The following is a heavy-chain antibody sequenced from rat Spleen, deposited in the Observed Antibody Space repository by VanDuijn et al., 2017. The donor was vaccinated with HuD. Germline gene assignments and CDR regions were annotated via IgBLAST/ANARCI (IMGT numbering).Heavy chain of an antibody. V-gene: IGHV2S63*01. D-gene: IGHD1-12*01. CDR2: IWTGGST. CDR1: GFSLTSYH. CDR3: VRDNRESYAHFDY. J-gene: IGHJ2*01. Sequence: EVQLKESGPGLVQPSQTLSLTCTVSGFSLTSYHVSWVRQPPGKGLEWMGVIWTGGSTAYNSLLSSRLSISRDISKSQVFLKMNSLQTEDTSTYYCVRDNRESYAHFDYWGQGVMVTVSS.